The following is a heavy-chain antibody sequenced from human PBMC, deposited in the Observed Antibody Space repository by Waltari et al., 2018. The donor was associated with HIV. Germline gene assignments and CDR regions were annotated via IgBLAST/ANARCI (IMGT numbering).Heavy chain of an antibody. D-gene: IGHD3-22*01. J-gene: IGHJ4*02. CDR3: ARGGVNYYDSSGYYYEGFDY. Sequence: QVQLVQSGAEVKKPGSSVKVSCKASGGPFRRYAISWVRQAPGQGLEWMGGIIPIFGTANYAQKFQGRVTITADESTSTAYMELSSLRSEDTAVYYCARGGVNYYDSSGYYYEGFDYWGQGTLVTVSS. V-gene: IGHV1-69*01. CDR1: GGPFRRYA. CDR2: IIPIFGTA.